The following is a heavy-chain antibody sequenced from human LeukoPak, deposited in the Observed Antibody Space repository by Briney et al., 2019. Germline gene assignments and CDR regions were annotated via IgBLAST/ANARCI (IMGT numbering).Heavy chain of an antibody. CDR3: ARGPITMVRGVPGWFDP. J-gene: IGHJ5*02. CDR1: GFTVSSNY. Sequence: GGSLRLSCAASGFTVSSNYMSWVRQAPGKGLEWVSVVYSGGSTYYADSVKGRFTISRDNSKNTLYLQMNSLRAEDTAVYYCARGPITMVRGVPGWFDPWGQGTLVTVSS. V-gene: IGHV3-66*01. D-gene: IGHD3-10*01. CDR2: VYSGGST.